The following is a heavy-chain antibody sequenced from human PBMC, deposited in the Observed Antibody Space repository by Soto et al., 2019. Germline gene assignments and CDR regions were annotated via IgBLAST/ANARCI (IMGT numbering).Heavy chain of an antibody. D-gene: IGHD6-13*01. Sequence: EVQLVESGGGLVQPGGSLRLSCAASGFTFSSYWMHWVRQAPGKGLVWVSRINGDGSSTSYADSVKGRFTISRDNAKNTLYLQMNSLRAEDTAVYYCAGVRIAAAAHDAFDIWGQGTMVTVSS. CDR2: INGDGSST. CDR1: GFTFSSYW. V-gene: IGHV3-74*01. CDR3: AGVRIAAAAHDAFDI. J-gene: IGHJ3*02.